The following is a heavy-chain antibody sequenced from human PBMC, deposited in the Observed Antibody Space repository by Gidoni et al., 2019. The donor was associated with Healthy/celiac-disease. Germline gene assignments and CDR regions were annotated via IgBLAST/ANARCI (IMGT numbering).Heavy chain of an antibody. CDR3: AREHFGGYAFDI. Sequence: QVQLVESGGGVVPPGRSLRLSCAASGFTFSSYGMHWVRQAPGKGLEWVAVIWNDGSNKYYEDSVKGRFTISRDNSKNTLYLQMNSLRAEDTAVYYCAREHFGGYAFDIWGQGTMVTVSS. D-gene: IGHD3-16*01. CDR2: IWNDGSNK. CDR1: GFTFSSYG. J-gene: IGHJ3*02. V-gene: IGHV3-33*01.